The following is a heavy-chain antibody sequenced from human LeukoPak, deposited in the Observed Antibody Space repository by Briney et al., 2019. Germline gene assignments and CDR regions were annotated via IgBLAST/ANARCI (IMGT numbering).Heavy chain of an antibody. V-gene: IGHV1-18*01. J-gene: IGHJ6*02. Sequence: ASVKVSCTASGYTFTSYGISWVRQAPGQGLEWMGWISAYNGNTNYAQKLQGRVTMTTDTSTSTAYMELRSLRSDDTAVYYCARGTHITIFGVVIMGYYYYGMDVWGQGTTVTVSS. D-gene: IGHD3-3*01. CDR3: ARGTHITIFGVVIMGYYYYGMDV. CDR2: ISAYNGNT. CDR1: GYTFTSYG.